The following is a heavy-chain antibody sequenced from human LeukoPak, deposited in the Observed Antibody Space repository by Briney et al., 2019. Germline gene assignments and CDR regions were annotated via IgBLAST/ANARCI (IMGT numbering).Heavy chain of an antibody. J-gene: IGHJ6*02. Sequence: GGSLRLSCAASGFTFSGSAMHWVRQASGKGLEWVGRIRSKANSYATAYAASVKGRFTISRDDSKNTAYLQMNSLKTEDTAVYYCTRWPISRNYYYYGMDVWGQGTTVTVSS. D-gene: IGHD3-3*02. CDR1: GFTFSGSA. CDR3: TRWPISRNYYYYGMDV. CDR2: IRSKANSYAT. V-gene: IGHV3-73*01.